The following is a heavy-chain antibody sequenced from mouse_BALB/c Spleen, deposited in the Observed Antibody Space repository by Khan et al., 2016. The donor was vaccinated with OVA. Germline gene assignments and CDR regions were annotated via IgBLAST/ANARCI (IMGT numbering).Heavy chain of an antibody. V-gene: IGHV14-3*02. J-gene: IGHJ1*01. CDR3: APPSSTPRYFEV. Sequence: VQLQQSGAELVKPGASVKLSCTASGFNIKDTYMHWVKQSPEQGLEWIGRIAPANGNTKYDPKFQGKATITADTSSNTSYLQLISLTSEDTTVYYGAPPSSTPRYFEVWGPGTTVTVSS. D-gene: IGHD2-1*01. CDR2: IAPANGNT. CDR1: GFNIKDTY.